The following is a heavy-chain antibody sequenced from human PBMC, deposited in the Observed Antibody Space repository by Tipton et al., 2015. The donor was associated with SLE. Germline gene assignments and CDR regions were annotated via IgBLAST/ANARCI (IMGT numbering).Heavy chain of an antibody. CDR2: INQGGSS. CDR3: ARGAYYFDS. J-gene: IGHJ4*02. CDR1: GGSFSDYF. Sequence: TLSLTCAVYGGSFSDYFWSWIRQPPGKGLEWVGEINQGGSSNYNPSLRNRVTISVDTSKNQFSLKLTSVTPADTAFYYCARGAYYFDSWGQGTLVTVSS. V-gene: IGHV4-34*01.